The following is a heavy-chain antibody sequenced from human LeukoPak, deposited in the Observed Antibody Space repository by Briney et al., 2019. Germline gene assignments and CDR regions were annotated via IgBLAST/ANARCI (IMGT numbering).Heavy chain of an antibody. Sequence: GASVKVSCKASGYTFTTYTMSWVRQAPGQGLEWMGWISTYNGDTNYAQKFQGRVTMAADTSTSTAYMELRSLRSDDTAVYYCALIPYCTTATCYFFDWWGQGTLVTVSS. J-gene: IGHJ4*02. CDR2: ISTYNGDT. CDR3: ALIPYCTTATCYFFDW. V-gene: IGHV1-18*01. CDR1: GYTFTTYT. D-gene: IGHD2-2*01.